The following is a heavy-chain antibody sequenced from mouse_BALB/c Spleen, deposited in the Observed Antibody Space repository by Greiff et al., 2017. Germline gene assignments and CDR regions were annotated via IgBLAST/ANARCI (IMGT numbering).Heavy chain of an antibody. CDR3: ARGGYGSPLYAMDY. Sequence: LVESGAELVKPGASVKLSCTASGFNIKDTYMHWVKQRPEQGLEWIGRIDPANGNTKYDPKFQGKATITADTSSNTAYLQLSSLTSEDTAVYYCARGGYGSPLYAMDYWGQGTSVTVSS. CDR2: IDPANGNT. D-gene: IGHD1-1*01. CDR1: GFNIKDTY. J-gene: IGHJ4*01. V-gene: IGHV14-3*02.